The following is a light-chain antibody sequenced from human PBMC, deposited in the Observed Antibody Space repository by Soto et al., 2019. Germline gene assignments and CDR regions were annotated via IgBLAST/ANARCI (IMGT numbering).Light chain of an antibody. V-gene: IGKV3-11*01. CDR2: DAS. CDR1: QSVSNY. Sequence: EIVLTQSPATLSLSPGERATLSCRASQSVSNYLAWYQQKPGQAPRLLIYDASNRATGIPARFSGSGSGTDFTLTISNLEPDDFAVYYCQQRSIWLTFGGGTKVEIK. J-gene: IGKJ4*01. CDR3: QQRSIWLT.